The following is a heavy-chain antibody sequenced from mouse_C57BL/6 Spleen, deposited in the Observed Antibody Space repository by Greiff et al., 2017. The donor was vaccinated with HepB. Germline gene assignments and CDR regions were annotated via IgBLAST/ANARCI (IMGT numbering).Heavy chain of an antibody. J-gene: IGHJ3*01. CDR2: IDPNSGGT. Sequence: QVQLKQPGAELVKPGASVKLSCKASGYTFTSYWMHWVKQRPGRGLEWIGRIDPNSGGTKYNEKFKSKATLTVDKPSSTAYMQLSSLTSEDSAVYYCAREEYYYGSSYVAYWGQGTLVTVSA. D-gene: IGHD1-1*01. CDR3: AREEYYYGSSYVAY. V-gene: IGHV1-72*01. CDR1: GYTFTSYW.